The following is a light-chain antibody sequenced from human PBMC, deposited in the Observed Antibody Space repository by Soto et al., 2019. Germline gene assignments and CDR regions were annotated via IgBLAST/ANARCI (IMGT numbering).Light chain of an antibody. Sequence: QSVLTQPPSASGTPGQRVTISCSGSSSNIGSNTVNWYQQLPGTAPKLLIYSNNQRPSGVPDRFSGSKSGTSASLAISGLQSEAAADYYCAAWDDSLNGVFGGGTKLTVL. CDR1: SSNIGSNT. J-gene: IGLJ3*02. CDR3: AAWDDSLNGV. CDR2: SNN. V-gene: IGLV1-44*01.